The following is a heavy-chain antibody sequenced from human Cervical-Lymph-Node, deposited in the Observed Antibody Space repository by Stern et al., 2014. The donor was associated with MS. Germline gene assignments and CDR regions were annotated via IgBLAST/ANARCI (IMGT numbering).Heavy chain of an antibody. J-gene: IGHJ4*02. CDR2: IYWDEDK. V-gene: IGHV2-5*02. Sequence: QVTLRESGPTLVKPTQTLTLTCTFSGFSLSTSGVGVGWIRQPPGKALEWLALIYWDEDKRYSPSLKSRLAITKDTPKNQVVLTMTNMDPVDTPTYSCAHRNSNVLDYWGQGTLVTVSS. CDR1: GFSLSTSGVG. CDR3: AHRNSNVLDY. D-gene: IGHD5-18*01.